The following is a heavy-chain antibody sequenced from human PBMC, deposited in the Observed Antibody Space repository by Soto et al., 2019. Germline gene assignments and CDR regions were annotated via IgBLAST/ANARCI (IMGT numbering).Heavy chain of an antibody. CDR2: IYYNGNT. D-gene: IGHD5-18*01. Sequence: QLQLQESGPGLVKPSETLSLTCTVSGGSISTSSYYWGWIRQPPGKGLEWIGNIYYNGNTYYNPSLKSLVIISVRTSKNQFSLNLSSVTAADTAVYYCAKCGYSFTYLPFDSWGLGTLVAVSS. CDR1: GGSISTSSYY. V-gene: IGHV4-39*01. J-gene: IGHJ4*02. CDR3: AKCGYSFTYLPFDS.